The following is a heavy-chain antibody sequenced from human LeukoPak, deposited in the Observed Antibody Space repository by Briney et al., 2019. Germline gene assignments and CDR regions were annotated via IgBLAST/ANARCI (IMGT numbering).Heavy chain of an antibody. J-gene: IGHJ4*02. V-gene: IGHV3-30*03. CDR3: ARPKGMSAVAGYYFDY. D-gene: IGHD6-19*01. Sequence: PGGSLRLSCAASGFTFSSYGMHWVRQAPGKGLEWVAVISYDGSNKYYADSVKGRFTISRDNSKNTLYLQMSSLRAEDTAVYYCARPKGMSAVAGYYFDYWGQGTLVTVSS. CDR2: ISYDGSNK. CDR1: GFTFSSYG.